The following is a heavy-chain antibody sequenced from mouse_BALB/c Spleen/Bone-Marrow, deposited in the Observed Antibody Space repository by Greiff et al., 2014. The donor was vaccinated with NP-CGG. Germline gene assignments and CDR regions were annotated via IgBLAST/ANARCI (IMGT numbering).Heavy chain of an antibody. CDR2: IRNKAYGYTT. Sequence: EVMLVESGGGLVQPGGSLRLSCATSGFTFTDYYMNWVRQPPGKALEWLGFIRNKAYGYTTEYSASVKGRFTVSRDNSQSILYPQMNTLRAEDSATYYCARDMGGIPFDSWGQGTTLTVSS. V-gene: IGHV7-3*02. CDR3: ARDMGGIPFDS. J-gene: IGHJ2*01. CDR1: GFTFTDYY. D-gene: IGHD4-1*01.